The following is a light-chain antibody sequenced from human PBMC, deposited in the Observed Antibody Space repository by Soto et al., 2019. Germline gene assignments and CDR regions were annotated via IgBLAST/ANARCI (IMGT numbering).Light chain of an antibody. V-gene: IGLV2-8*01. CDR1: SSDVGNYNY. CDR3: ISYAGSDNLV. CDR2: EVT. Sequence: QSARTQPPSASGSPGQSVTISCTGTSSDVGNYNYVSWYQQHPGKAPKLLIYEVTKRPSGVPDRFSGSKSDNTASLTVSGLQAEDEADYYCISYAGSDNLVVGGGTKLTVL. J-gene: IGLJ2*01.